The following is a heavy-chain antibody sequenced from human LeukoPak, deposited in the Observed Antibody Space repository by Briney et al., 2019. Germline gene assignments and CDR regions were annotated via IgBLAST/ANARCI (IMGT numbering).Heavy chain of an antibody. D-gene: IGHD1-26*01. J-gene: IGHJ6*03. Sequence: SETLSLTCTVSGGSISSYYWSWIRQPPGKGLEWIGYIYYSGSTNYNPSLKSRVTISVDTSKNQFSLKLSSVTAADTAVYYCARLPPVGGYYYMDVWGKGTTVTISS. CDR3: ARLPPVGGYYYMDV. CDR2: IYYSGST. CDR1: GGSISSYY. V-gene: IGHV4-59*01.